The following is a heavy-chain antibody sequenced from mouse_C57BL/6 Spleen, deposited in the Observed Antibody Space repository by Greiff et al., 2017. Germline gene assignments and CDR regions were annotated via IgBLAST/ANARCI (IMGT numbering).Heavy chain of an antibody. V-gene: IGHV5-17*01. CDR2: ISSGSSTI. CDR3: ARGGWDDYAMDY. J-gene: IGHJ4*01. CDR1: GFTFSDYG. Sequence: EVQLVESGGGLVKPGGSLKLSCAASGFTFSDYGMHWVRQAPEKGLEWVAYISSGSSTIYYADTVKGRFTISSDNAKNTLFLQMTSLRSEDTAMYFCARGGWDDYAMDYWGQGTSVTVSS. D-gene: IGHD4-1*01.